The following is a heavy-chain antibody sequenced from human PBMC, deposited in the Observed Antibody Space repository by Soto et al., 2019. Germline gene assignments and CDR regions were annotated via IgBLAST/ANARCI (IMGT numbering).Heavy chain of an antibody. Sequence: QVQLVQSGAEVKKPGASVKVSCKASGYTFTSYGISWVRQAPGQGLEWMGWISAYNGNTNYAQKLQGRVTMTTDTATSTAYMELRSLRSDDTAVYYCARGFIAVRGVITLVPMDVWGQGTTVTVSS. V-gene: IGHV1-18*01. D-gene: IGHD3-10*01. J-gene: IGHJ6*02. CDR2: ISAYNGNT. CDR3: ARGFIAVRGVITLVPMDV. CDR1: GYTFTSYG.